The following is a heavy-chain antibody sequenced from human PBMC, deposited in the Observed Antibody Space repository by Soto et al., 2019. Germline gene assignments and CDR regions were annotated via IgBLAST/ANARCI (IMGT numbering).Heavy chain of an antibody. D-gene: IGHD2-21*01. Sequence: ASAEPSCKASGYTFISHSITWARQAPGQGLEWMGRISAYNGNTNYAQKFQGRVTMTTDTSTSTAYMELSSLRSDDTAVYYCARGAFCGGAPGCRDMDVWGQGTTVTVSS. J-gene: IGHJ6*02. CDR3: ARGAFCGGAPGCRDMDV. CDR2: ISAYNGNT. CDR1: GYTFISHS. V-gene: IGHV1-18*01.